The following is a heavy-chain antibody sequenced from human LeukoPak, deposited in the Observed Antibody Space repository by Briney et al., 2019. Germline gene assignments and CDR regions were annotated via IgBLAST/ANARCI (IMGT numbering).Heavy chain of an antibody. Sequence: ASVTVSCKASGYTFTSYDINWVRQATGQGLEWMGWMNPNRGNTHFAQRFQGRVTMTRDTSITTAYMELSSLRSEDTAVYYCARIGPNYYGSGSYLHYYYGMDVWGQGTTVTVSS. J-gene: IGHJ6*02. CDR2: MNPNRGNT. CDR3: ARIGPNYYGSGSYLHYYYGMDV. V-gene: IGHV1-8*02. CDR1: GYTFTSYD. D-gene: IGHD3-10*01.